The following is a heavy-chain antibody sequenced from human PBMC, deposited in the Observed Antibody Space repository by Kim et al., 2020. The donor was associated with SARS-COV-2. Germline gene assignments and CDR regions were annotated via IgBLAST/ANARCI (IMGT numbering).Heavy chain of an antibody. CDR2: MNYNWST. Sequence: SETLSLTCTVSGGSISGYYWSWIRQPPGKGLEWIGDMNYNWSTNYNPSLKSRVTISVDTSKNQFPLKLTSVTAADTAVYYCARARGCSYRLYGFDSWGQGTLVTVSS. D-gene: IGHD2-15*01. CDR1: GGSISGYY. V-gene: IGHV4-59*08. J-gene: IGHJ5*01. CDR3: ARARGCSYRLYGFDS.